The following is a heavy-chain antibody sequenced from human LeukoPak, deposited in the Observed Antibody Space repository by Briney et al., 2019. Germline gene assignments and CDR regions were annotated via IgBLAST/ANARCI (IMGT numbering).Heavy chain of an antibody. V-gene: IGHV1-46*01. CDR3: ARESDTGKDFDH. J-gene: IGHJ4*02. D-gene: IGHD1-1*01. CDR2: INPSSGST. CDR1: GYTFTYYY. Sequence: VASVKVSCKASGYTFTYYYMHWVRQAPGQGLEWMGMINPSSGSTSYAQKFQSRVTMTRGTSTSTVYMELSSLRSEDTALYYCARESDTGKDFDHWGQGILVTVSS.